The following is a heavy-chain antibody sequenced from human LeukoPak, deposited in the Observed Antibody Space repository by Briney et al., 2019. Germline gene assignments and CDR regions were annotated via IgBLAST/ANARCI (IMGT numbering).Heavy chain of an antibody. CDR1: GDTFGRYW. Sequence: AGGSLRLSCAASGDTFGRYWMSWVRQAPGKGLEWVANINQHGSEKYYGDSVKGRFTISRDNAKNSLYLQMNSLRAEDTAVYYCARDSFNSGQALGIEGSGWYSAFDIWGQGTMVTVSS. J-gene: IGHJ3*02. CDR2: INQHGSEK. V-gene: IGHV3-7*03. CDR3: ARDSFNSGQALGIEGSGWYSAFDI. D-gene: IGHD6-19*01.